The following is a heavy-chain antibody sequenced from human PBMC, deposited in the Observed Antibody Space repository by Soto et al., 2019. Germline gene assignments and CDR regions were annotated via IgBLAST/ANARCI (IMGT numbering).Heavy chain of an antibody. Sequence: SSVKVSCKASVYTFTGYYIRCVRQAPGQGLEWMGWINPNSGGTNYAQKFQGWVTMTRDTSISTAYMELSRLRSDATAVYYCESGARGDEDPMDYWGKGTLVTVSS. D-gene: IGHD3-10*01. CDR2: INPNSGGT. CDR3: ESGARGDEDPMDY. V-gene: IGHV1-2*04. J-gene: IGHJ4*02. CDR1: VYTFTGYY.